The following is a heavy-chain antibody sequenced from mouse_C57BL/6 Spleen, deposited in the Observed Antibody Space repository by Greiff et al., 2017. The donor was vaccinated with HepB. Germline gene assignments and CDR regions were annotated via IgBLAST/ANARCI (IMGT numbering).Heavy chain of an antibody. D-gene: IGHD2-1*01. J-gene: IGHJ2*01. CDR3: ARDGNYLYYFDY. CDR1: GFTFSSYA. CDR2: ISDGGSYT. V-gene: IGHV5-4*01. Sequence: EVKLQESGGGLVKPGGSLKLSCAASGFTFSSYAMSWVRQTPEKRLEWVATISDGGSYTYYPDNVKGRFTISRDNAKNNLYLQMSHLKSEDTAMYYCARDGNYLYYFDYWGQGTTLTVSS.